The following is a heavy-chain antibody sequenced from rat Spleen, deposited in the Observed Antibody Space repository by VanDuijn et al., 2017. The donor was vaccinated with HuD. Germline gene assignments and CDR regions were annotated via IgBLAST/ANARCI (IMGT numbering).Heavy chain of an antibody. D-gene: IGHD1-2*01. CDR3: TRDTDSSIDY. CDR2: ISTSGGST. Sequence: EVQLVESGGGLVQPGRSLKLSCAASGFTFSNFPMAWVRQAPTKGLEWVATISTSGGSTYYRDSVKGRFTISRDNAKSTIYLQMNSLRSEDTATYDCTRDTDSSIDYWGQGVMVTVSS. J-gene: IGHJ2*01. CDR1: GFTFSNFP. V-gene: IGHV5-46*01.